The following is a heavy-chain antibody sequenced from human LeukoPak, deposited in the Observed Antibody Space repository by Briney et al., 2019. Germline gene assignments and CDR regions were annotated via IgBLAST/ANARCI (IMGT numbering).Heavy chain of an antibody. J-gene: IGHJ4*02. CDR2: ITSSGDST. V-gene: IGHV3-23*01. Sequence: GGSLRLSCAASGFTFNNYPMSWVRQAPGKGLEWVSAITSSGDSTYYADSVGGRFTISRDNSKNTLYLQMNTLRAEDRAVYYCAKENPVGGTNYFDYWGQGTLVTVSS. D-gene: IGHD1-26*01. CDR3: AKENPVGGTNYFDY. CDR1: GFTFNNYP.